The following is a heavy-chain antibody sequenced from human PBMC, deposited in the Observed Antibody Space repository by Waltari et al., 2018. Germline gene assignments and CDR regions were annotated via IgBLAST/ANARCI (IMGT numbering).Heavy chain of an antibody. CDR3: ARLNSWGNALDI. V-gene: IGHV2-5*01. CDR1: DFSISNSGVG. Sequence: QITLKESGPPLVQPTQTLTLTCTLSDFSISNSGVGVGWIRQPPGKALEWLALIYGNDDKRYRPSLRSRLTITKDNSKNHVVLSLTNIDPVDTATDFGARLNSWGNALDIWGQGTMVTVSS. D-gene: IGHD3-16*01. J-gene: IGHJ3*02. CDR2: IYGNDDK.